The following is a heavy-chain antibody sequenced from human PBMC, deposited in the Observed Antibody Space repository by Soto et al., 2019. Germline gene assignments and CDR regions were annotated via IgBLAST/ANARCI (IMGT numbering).Heavy chain of an antibody. CDR1: GFTFSSDD. CDR3: AKSLHNDNCGPKDL. CDR2: FSCYGRRDNT. J-gene: IGHJ5*02. Sequence: EVQLLESGGGLVQPGGSLRLSCVGSGFTFSSDDMTWVRQAPGTGLEWVSSFSCYGRRDNTYYAGSVKGRFTISRDNSRNTLYLHLDNLRLEVTAVYYCAKSLHNDNCGPKDLWGQGTLVTVSS. V-gene: IGHV3-23*01. D-gene: IGHD1-1*01.